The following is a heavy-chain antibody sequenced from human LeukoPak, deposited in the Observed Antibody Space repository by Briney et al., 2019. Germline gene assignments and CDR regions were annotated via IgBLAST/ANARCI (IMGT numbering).Heavy chain of an antibody. CDR2: ISYDGSNK. V-gene: IGHV3-30*04. CDR1: GFTFSSYA. Sequence: GGSLRLSCAASGFTFSSYATHWVRQAPGKGLEWAALISYDGSNKYYADSVKGRFTISRDNSKNTLYLQMNSLRAEDTAVYYCAREQYYYGSGSYYNVGYYFDYWGQGTLVTVSS. J-gene: IGHJ4*02. CDR3: AREQYYYGSGSYYNVGYYFDY. D-gene: IGHD3-10*01.